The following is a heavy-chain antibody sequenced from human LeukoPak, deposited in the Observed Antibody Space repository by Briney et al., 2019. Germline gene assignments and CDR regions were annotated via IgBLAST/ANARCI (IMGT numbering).Heavy chain of an antibody. Sequence: GGSLRLSCAASGFTFSSYWMSWVRQAPGKGLEWVANIKQDGSEEYYVDSVKGRFTISRDNAKNSLYLQMNSLRAEDTAMYHCARGVATSYWGQGSLVTVSS. D-gene: IGHD5-12*01. CDR2: IKQDGSEE. CDR1: GFTFSSYW. CDR3: ARGVATSY. J-gene: IGHJ4*02. V-gene: IGHV3-7*03.